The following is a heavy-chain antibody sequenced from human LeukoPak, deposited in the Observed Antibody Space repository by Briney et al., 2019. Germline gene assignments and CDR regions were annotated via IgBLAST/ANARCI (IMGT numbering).Heavy chain of an antibody. CDR2: IKQGGGEK. D-gene: IGHD5/OR15-5a*01. Sequence: PGGSLTLSCVVSGFTFSDFCMSGARRAPGEGVEGGANIKQGGGEKYYVDSMKGRFTISRDNAKNSLYLQMNSLRAEDTAVFYCARIRITVSTIRDYYYRYLDVWGRGTTVTVSS. V-gene: IGHV3-7*01. CDR3: ARIRITVSTIRDYYYRYLDV. CDR1: GFTFSDFC. J-gene: IGHJ6*03.